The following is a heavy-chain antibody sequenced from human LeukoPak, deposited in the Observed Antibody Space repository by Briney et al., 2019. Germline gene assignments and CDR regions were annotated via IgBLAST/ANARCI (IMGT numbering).Heavy chain of an antibody. D-gene: IGHD6-13*01. V-gene: IGHV4-34*01. CDR1: GGSFGGYY. Sequence: SETLSLTCAVYGGSFGGYYWSWIRQPPGKGLEWIGEINHSGSTNYNPSLKSRVTISVDTSKNQFSLKLSSVTAADTAVYYCARGPLLGITAAGTTYFDYWGQGTLVTVSS. CDR2: INHSGST. J-gene: IGHJ4*02. CDR3: ARGPLLGITAAGTTYFDY.